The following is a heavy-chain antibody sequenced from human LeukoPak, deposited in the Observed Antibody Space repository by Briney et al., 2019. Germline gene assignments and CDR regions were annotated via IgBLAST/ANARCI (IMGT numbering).Heavy chain of an antibody. CDR3: ARASGTDY. Sequence: GGSLRLSCAASGFAFSSYAMHWVRQAPGKGLEWVAVISYDGSNKYYADSVKGRFTISRDNSKNTLYLQMNSLRAEDTAVYYCARASGTDYWGQGTLVTVSS. D-gene: IGHD3-10*01. CDR2: ISYDGSNK. J-gene: IGHJ4*02. V-gene: IGHV3-30-3*01. CDR1: GFAFSSYA.